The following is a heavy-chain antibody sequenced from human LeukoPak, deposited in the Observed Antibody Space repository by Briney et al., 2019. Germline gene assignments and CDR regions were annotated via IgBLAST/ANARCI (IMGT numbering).Heavy chain of an antibody. CDR2: LHPNSGTA. CDR3: ARVTSRFWTGYYDPFDI. J-gene: IGHJ3*02. CDR1: GYTFTSHG. V-gene: IGHV1-8*03. D-gene: IGHD3/OR15-3a*01. Sequence: GASVKVSCKASGYTFTSHGISWVRQAPGQGLEWMGWLHPNSGTAGYAQNFQGRVTITGDTSMSTAYMELSSLRSEDTAVYYCARVTSRFWTGYYDPFDIWGQGTMVTVSS.